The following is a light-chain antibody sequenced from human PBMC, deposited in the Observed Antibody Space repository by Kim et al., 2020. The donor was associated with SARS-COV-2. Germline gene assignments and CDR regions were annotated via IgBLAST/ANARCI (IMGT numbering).Light chain of an antibody. CDR3: QQYDNQPFA. CDR2: DPS. V-gene: IGKV1-33*01. J-gene: IGKJ3*01. Sequence: SLEDRVTITWKASQKISNYLDWDQDKPEKATRLLINDPSNLETGIPTRFSGSRKGTDFIFPVSSVQPEDVATYYCQQYDNQPFAVGPGNKVDIK. CDR1: QKISNY.